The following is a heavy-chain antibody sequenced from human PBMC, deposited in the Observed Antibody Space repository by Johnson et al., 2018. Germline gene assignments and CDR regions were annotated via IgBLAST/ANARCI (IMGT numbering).Heavy chain of an antibody. CDR2: LFYSGSA. CDR1: GGSIRSPSYY. V-gene: IGHV4-31*03. J-gene: IGHJ6*02. D-gene: IGHD2-15*01. Sequence: QVQLQESGPGLVKPSQTLALRCTVSGGSIRSPSYYWSWIRQRPGMGLEWIGHLFYSGSASYNPSLKSRVTVSMDTSKSQFSLNLNSVTAADTAVYFCAKADSGSSYTLDVWGQGTTVTVSS. CDR3: AKADSGSSYTLDV.